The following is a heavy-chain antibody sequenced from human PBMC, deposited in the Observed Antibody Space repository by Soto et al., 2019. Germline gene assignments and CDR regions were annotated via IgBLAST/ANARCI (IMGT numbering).Heavy chain of an antibody. CDR3: ARVVGARHWVDS. D-gene: IGHD1-26*01. J-gene: IGHJ5*01. CDR1: AYSISSGFH. Sequence: SEPLSLTCSVSAYSISSGFHWGWIRQPPGRGLGWIGSFYYGGNTYYNPSLRSRVTISVDTSKNQFSLELSSVTAADTAVYYCARVVGARHWVDSWGQGILVNVSS. V-gene: IGHV4-38-2*02. CDR2: FYYGGNT.